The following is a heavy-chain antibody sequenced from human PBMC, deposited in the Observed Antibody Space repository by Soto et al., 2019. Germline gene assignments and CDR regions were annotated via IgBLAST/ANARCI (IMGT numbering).Heavy chain of an antibody. Sequence: EVQLLESGGGLGQPGGSLRLSCVASGFTFSNYAMSWVRQAPGKGLEWVSSISGSADSTFYADSVKGRFTISRDNSKNTLILHMNPLRAEDTAVYYCAKEAMVRGVINYFDYWGQGTLVTVSS. CDR2: ISGSADST. CDR1: GFTFSNYA. CDR3: AKEAMVRGVINYFDY. D-gene: IGHD3-10*01. J-gene: IGHJ4*02. V-gene: IGHV3-23*01.